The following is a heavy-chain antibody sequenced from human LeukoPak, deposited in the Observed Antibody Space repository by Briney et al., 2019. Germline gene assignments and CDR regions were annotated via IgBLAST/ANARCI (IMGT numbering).Heavy chain of an antibody. CDR2: VFIGGST. CDR3: ARQPASGINFDS. V-gene: IGHV4-4*07. D-gene: IGHD6-13*01. CDR1: AGSISAYY. J-gene: IGHJ4*02. Sequence: SETLTLTCTISAGSISAYYWSWVRQPAGKGLEWIGRVFIGGSTNYNPSLKTRVTISLDKAKNQFSLRLTSVTPADTAVYYCARQPASGINFDSWGQGTLVAVSS.